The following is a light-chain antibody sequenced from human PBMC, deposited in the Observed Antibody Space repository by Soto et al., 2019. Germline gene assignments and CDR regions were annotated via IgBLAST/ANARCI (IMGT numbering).Light chain of an antibody. Sequence: DIVMTQSPLSLPVTPGEPASISCRSSQSLLHSNGYNYLDWYLQKPGQSPQLLIYLGSNRASGVPDRFSGSGSRTDFTLKISRVEAEDVGVYYCMQALQTSITFGQGTRLEIK. CDR2: LGS. V-gene: IGKV2-28*01. J-gene: IGKJ5*01. CDR3: MQALQTSIT. CDR1: QSLLHSNGYNY.